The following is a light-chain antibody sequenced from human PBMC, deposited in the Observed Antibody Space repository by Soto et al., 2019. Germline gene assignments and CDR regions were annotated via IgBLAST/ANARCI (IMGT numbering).Light chain of an antibody. CDR3: QTWGAGMV. Sequence: QSVLTQSHSASASLGASVKLTCTLSSGHSDYAIAWHQQQPEKGPRYLMKLTSDGSHSKGDGIPDRFSGSSSGAERYLTIASLQSEDEADYHCQTWGAGMVFGGGTKLTVL. CDR1: SGHSDYA. V-gene: IGLV4-69*01. J-gene: IGLJ3*02. CDR2: LTSDGSH.